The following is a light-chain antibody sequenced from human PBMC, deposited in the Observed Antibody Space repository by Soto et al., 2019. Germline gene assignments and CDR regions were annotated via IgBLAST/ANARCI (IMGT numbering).Light chain of an antibody. Sequence: DIQMTQSPSSVSASVGDRVTISCQASQGISRSLAWYQQKPGKAPKLLIYAASSLQSGVPSRFSGSGFGTDFTLTTSSLQPEDSAIYYCQQADTFPITFGQGTRLEI. J-gene: IGKJ5*01. CDR2: AAS. V-gene: IGKV1D-12*01. CDR3: QQADTFPIT. CDR1: QGISRS.